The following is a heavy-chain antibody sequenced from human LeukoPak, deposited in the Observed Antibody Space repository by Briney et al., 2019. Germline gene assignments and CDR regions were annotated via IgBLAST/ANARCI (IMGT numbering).Heavy chain of an antibody. CDR2: ISAYNGNT. CDR3: ASAFTCFDY. CDR1: GYTFTSYG. V-gene: IGHV1-18*01. Sequence: ASVKVSCKASGYTFTSYGISRVRQAPGQRLEWMGWISAYNGNTNYAQKLHGRVTMTTDTSPNTAYMELRSLRSDDTAVYYCASAFTCFDYWGQGTLVTVSS. J-gene: IGHJ4*02. D-gene: IGHD3-16*01.